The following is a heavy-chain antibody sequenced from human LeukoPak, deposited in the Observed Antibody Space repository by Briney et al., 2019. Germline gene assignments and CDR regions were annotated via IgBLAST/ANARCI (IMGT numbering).Heavy chain of an antibody. CDR1: GFTFSSYA. CDR3: AKAGGSMWYSPPFDY. CDR2: ISGTGGTT. Sequence: GGSLRLSCAASGFTFSSYAMTWVRQAPGKGLEWVSLISGTGGTTYYADSVKGRFTISRDNSKNTLDLQLNSLRADDTAVYYCAKAGGSMWYSPPFDYWGPGTPVTVSS. J-gene: IGHJ4*02. V-gene: IGHV3-23*01. D-gene: IGHD6-13*01.